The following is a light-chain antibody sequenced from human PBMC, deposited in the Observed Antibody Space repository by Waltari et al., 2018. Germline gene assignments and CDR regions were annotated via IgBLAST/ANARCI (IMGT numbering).Light chain of an antibody. CDR1: QSVNTW. J-gene: IGKJ1*01. V-gene: IGKV1-5*01. CDR2: DAS. Sequence: DIQMTQSPSTLSASVGDRVTITCRASQSVNTWLAWYQQKPGKAPNLLIYDASSLESGVPSRFSGSGSGTEFTLTISSLQPDDSASYYCQQYNSHWTIGQGTKVETK. CDR3: QQYNSHWT.